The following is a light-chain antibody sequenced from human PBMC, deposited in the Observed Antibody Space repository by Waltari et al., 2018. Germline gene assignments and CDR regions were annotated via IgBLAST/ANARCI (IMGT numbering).Light chain of an antibody. CDR2: GAS. J-gene: IGKJ1*01. CDR1: QSVSSSY. CDR3: QQYGSSPWT. Sequence: EIVLTQSPGTLSLSPGERATLSCRASQSVSSSYLAWYQQKPGQAPRLRSYGASSRATGSPDRFSGSGSGTDFTLTISRLEPEDFAVYYCQQYGSSPWTFGQGTKVEIK. V-gene: IGKV3-20*01.